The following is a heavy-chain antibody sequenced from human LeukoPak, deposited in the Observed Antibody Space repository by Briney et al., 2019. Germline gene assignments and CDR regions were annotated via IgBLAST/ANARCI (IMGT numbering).Heavy chain of an antibody. J-gene: IGHJ4*02. CDR1: GGSISSGDYY. CDR3: ARTYDYVWGSYRYPEGDY. V-gene: IGHV4-30-4*01. D-gene: IGHD3-16*02. Sequence: PSETLSLTCTVSGGSISSGDYYWSWIRQPPGKGLEWIGYIYYSGSTYYNPSLKSRVTISVDTSKNQFSLKLSSVTAADTAVYYCARTYDYVWGSYRYPEGDYWGQGTLVTVSS. CDR2: IYYSGST.